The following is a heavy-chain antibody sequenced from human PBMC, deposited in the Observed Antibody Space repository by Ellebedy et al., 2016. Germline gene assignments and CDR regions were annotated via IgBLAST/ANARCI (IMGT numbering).Heavy chain of an antibody. D-gene: IGHD3-22*01. CDR1: GFTLNNYW. J-gene: IGHJ4*02. V-gene: IGHV3-7*01. CDR3: AIDSRGSNMGAY. CDR2: IKEDGSEK. Sequence: GESLKISCAASGFTLNNYWMSWVRQAPGKGLESLANIKEDGSEKYHVDSVKGRFTISRDNAKNSLYLQMNSLRVEDTAVYYCAIDSRGSNMGAYWGQGIQVTVSS.